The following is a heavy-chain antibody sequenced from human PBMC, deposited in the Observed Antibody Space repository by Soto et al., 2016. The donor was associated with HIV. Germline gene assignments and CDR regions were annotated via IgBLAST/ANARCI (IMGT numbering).Heavy chain of an antibody. CDR1: RYTFTDYY. Sequence: QVQLVQSGAEVKKPGASVKVSCAASRYTFTDYYIHWVRQAPGQGLEWMGWINPNSGATNYALNFEDRVTMTRDTSIRTAYMELRRLKTDDTAVYYCARDRHIVLATATGSAFVCLGPGDEWSVSLQ. J-gene: IGHJ3*01. CDR3: ARDRHIVLATATGSAFVC. CDR2: INPNSGAT. D-gene: IGHD2-21*02. V-gene: IGHV1-2*02.